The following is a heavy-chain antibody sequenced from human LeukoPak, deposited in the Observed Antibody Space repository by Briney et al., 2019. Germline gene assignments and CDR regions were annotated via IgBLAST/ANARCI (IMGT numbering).Heavy chain of an antibody. D-gene: IGHD3-9*01. CDR1: GFTFSSYS. V-gene: IGHV3-21*01. CDR2: ISSSSSYI. Sequence: GGSLRLSCAASGFTFSSYSMNWVRQAPGKGLEWVSSISSSSSYIYYADSVKGRFTISRDNAKNSLYLQMNSLRAEDTAVYYCARDSYYDILTGYTRDAFDIWGQGIMVTVSS. J-gene: IGHJ3*02. CDR3: ARDSYYDILTGYTRDAFDI.